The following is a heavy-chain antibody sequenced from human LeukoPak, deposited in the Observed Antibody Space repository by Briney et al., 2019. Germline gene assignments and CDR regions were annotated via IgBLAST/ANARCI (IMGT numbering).Heavy chain of an antibody. D-gene: IGHD5-24*01. CDR3: ARDRWMAPYYYYYGMDV. J-gene: IGHJ6*02. V-gene: IGHV6-1*01. Sequence: QTLSLTCAISGDSVSSNSAAWNWIRQSPSRGLEWLGRTYYRSKWYNDYAVSVKSRITINPDTSKNQFSLQLNSVTPEDTAVYYCARDRWMAPYYYYYGMDVWGQGTTVTVSS. CDR1: GDSVSSNSAA. CDR2: TYYRSKWYN.